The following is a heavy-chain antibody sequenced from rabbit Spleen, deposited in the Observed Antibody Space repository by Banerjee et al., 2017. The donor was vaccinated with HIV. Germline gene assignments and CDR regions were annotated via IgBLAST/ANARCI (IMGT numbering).Heavy chain of an antibody. J-gene: IGHJ4*01. CDR2: IYAGSTGST. D-gene: IGHD1-1*01. CDR1: GFSFSSNW. CDR3: ARDLVAVIGWNFNL. Sequence: QEQLEESGGDLVQPGTSLTLTCTVSGFSFSSNWICWVRQAPGKGLEWIACIYAGSTGSTYYANWAKGRFTFSKTSSTTVTLQMTSLTAADSATYFCARDLVAVIGWNFNLWGQGTLVTVS. V-gene: IGHV1S45*01.